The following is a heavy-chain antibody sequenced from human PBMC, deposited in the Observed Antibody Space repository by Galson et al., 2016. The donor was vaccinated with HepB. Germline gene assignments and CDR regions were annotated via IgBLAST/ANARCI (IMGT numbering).Heavy chain of an antibody. V-gene: IGHV1-46*01. CDR3: AGGPGWTEDY. D-gene: IGHD2-15*01. CDR1: GYTFTNYY. CDR2: MNCNSGST. Sequence: SVKVSCKASGYTFTNYYLHWVRQTPGQGLEWMGVMNCNSGSTFYAQKFQGRFTISRDNAKNSLYLQMNSLRAEDTAVYYCAGGPGWTEDYWGRGTLVTVSS. J-gene: IGHJ4*02.